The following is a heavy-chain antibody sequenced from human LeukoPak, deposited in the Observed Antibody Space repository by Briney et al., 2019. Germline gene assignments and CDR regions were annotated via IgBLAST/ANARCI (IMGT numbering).Heavy chain of an antibody. CDR1: GFTFSSYS. CDR3: ARDARVATYNH. J-gene: IGHJ5*02. D-gene: IGHD5-12*01. CDR2: ISSSSSYI. V-gene: IGHV3-21*01. Sequence: GSLRLSCAASGFTFSSYSMNWVRQAPGKGLEWVSSISSSSSYIYYADSVKGRFTISRDNAKNSLYLQMNSLRAEDTAVYYCARDARVATYNHWGQGTLVTVSS.